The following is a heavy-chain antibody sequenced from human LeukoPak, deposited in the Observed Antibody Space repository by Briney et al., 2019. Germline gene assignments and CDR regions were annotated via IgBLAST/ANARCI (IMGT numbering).Heavy chain of an antibody. J-gene: IGHJ4*02. D-gene: IGHD5-18*01. CDR2: ISYDGSNK. CDR1: GFTFSIYA. CDR3: ARTVDTAMYY. Sequence: PGRSLRLSCAASGFTFSIYAMHWVRQAPGKGLEWVADISYDGSNKYYADSVKDRFTISRDNSKNTLYLQMNSLRAEDTAVYYCARTVDTAMYYWGQGTLVTVSS. V-gene: IGHV3-30-3*01.